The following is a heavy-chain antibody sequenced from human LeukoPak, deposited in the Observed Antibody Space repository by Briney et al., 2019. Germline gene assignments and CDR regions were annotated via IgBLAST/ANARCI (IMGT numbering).Heavy chain of an antibody. CDR2: IYYSGST. D-gene: IGHD1-26*01. Sequence: SETLSLTCTVSGGSISSYYWSWIRQPPGKGLEWIGYIYYSGSTNYNPSLKSRVTISVDTSKNQFSLKLSSVTAADTAVYYCARNRISGSPPPYYYYDMDVWGKGTTVTVSS. V-gene: IGHV4-59*01. CDR1: GGSISSYY. J-gene: IGHJ6*03. CDR3: ARNRISGSPPPYYYYDMDV.